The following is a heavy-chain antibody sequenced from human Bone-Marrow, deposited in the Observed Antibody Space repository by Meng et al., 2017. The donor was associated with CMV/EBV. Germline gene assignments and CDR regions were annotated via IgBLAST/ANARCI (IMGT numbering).Heavy chain of an antibody. CDR3: AKGSVVRGVIIFDY. V-gene: IGHV1-8*03. CDR1: GYTLTSYD. CDR2: MNPNSGNT. Sequence: SGYTLTSYDINWVRQATGQGLEWMGWMNPNSGNTGYAQKFQGRVTITGNTSISTAYMELSSLRSEDTAVYYCAKGSVVRGVIIFDYWGQGTLVTVSS. D-gene: IGHD3-10*01. J-gene: IGHJ4*02.